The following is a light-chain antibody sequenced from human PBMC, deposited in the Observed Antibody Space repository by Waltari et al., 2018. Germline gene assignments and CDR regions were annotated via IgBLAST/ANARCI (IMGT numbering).Light chain of an antibody. Sequence: EIVLTQSPGTLSLSPGERVNLSCRASQSVSKYLAWYQQKPGQAPSLLIYDASSRATGIPDRFSGSGCGTDFSLTISRLEPEDFAVYYCQKYVNLPATFGQGTKVEIK. J-gene: IGKJ1*01. V-gene: IGKV3-20*01. CDR2: DAS. CDR1: QSVSKY. CDR3: QKYVNLPAT.